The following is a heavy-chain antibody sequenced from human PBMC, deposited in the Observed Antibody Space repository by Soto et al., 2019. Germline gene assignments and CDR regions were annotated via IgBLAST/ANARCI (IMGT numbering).Heavy chain of an antibody. Sequence: SVKVSCKASGGTFSSYAISWVRQAPGQGLEWMGGIIPIFGTANYAQKFQGRVTITADESTSTAYMELSSLRSEDTAVYYCARDIVEGGGYDLLERYYYGMDVWGQGXTVTVSS. CDR2: IIPIFGTA. J-gene: IGHJ6*02. CDR3: ARDIVEGGGYDLLERYYYGMDV. CDR1: GGTFSSYA. V-gene: IGHV1-69*13. D-gene: IGHD5-12*01.